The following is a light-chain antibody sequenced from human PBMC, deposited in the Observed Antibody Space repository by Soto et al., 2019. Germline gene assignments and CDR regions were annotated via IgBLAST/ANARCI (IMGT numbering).Light chain of an antibody. Sequence: QSALTQPASVSGSPGQSITISCTGTSNDVGGNDYVSWYQQHPGKVPKLMIYDVLRRPSGVSDRFSGSKSGLTASLTISGLRPEDEADYYCGSYTSSSTFVFGTGTKLTVL. CDR1: SNDVGGNDY. CDR3: GSYTSSSTFV. J-gene: IGLJ1*01. V-gene: IGLV2-14*03. CDR2: DVL.